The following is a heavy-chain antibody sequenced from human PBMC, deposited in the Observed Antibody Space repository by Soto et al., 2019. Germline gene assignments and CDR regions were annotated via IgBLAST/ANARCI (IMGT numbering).Heavy chain of an antibody. Sequence: PGESLKISCMGSGYKVSTWHNFTSYWIAWVRQMPGEGLEWMGIIYPGDSDTRYRPSFQGQVTISADKSISTAYLQWSSLKASDSSMYYCARTAAAGKYYYGMDVWGQGTTVTVSS. D-gene: IGHD6-13*01. CDR2: IYPGDSDT. J-gene: IGHJ6*02. CDR3: ARTAAAGKYYYGMDV. CDR1: GYKVSTWHNFTSYW. V-gene: IGHV5-51*01.